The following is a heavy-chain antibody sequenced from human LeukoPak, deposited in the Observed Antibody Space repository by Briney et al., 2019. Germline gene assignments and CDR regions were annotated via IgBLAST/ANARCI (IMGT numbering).Heavy chain of an antibody. CDR3: ARGINWVDY. V-gene: IGHV1-18*01. CDR2: ISAYNGDT. CDR1: GYAFTSHS. D-gene: IGHD7-27*01. J-gene: IGHJ4*02. Sequence: TSVKVSCKASGYAFTSHSISWVRQAPGQGLEWVGWISAYNGDTKYAQKTQGRVTLTTDASTTTAYMELRSLGSDDTAMYYCARGINWVDYWGQGILVTVSS.